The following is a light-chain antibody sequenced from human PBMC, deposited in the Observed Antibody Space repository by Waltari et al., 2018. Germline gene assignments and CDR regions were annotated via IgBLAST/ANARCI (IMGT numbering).Light chain of an antibody. J-gene: IGKJ1*01. CDR1: QTVSHS. V-gene: IGKV3-15*01. CDR2: GAS. Sequence: EIFMTQSPATLSVAPGETAALSCRASQTVSHSLAWYQQKPCQAPRLLIYGASTRANGIPDRFSGGGSETEFTLIISNLQSEDVAIYYCQQYNNWPKTFGQGTRVEFK. CDR3: QQYNNWPKT.